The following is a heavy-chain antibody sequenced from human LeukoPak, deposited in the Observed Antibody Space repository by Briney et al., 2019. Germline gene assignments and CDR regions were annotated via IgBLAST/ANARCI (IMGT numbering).Heavy chain of an antibody. CDR3: ARHSPTRGGSWFDP. Sequence: SETLSLTCTVSGGSISSYYWSWIRQPPGKGLEWIGYIYYSGSTNYNPSLKSRVTISVDTSKNQFPLKLSSVTAADTAVYYCARHSPTRGGSWFDPWGQGTPVTVSS. CDR2: IYYSGST. J-gene: IGHJ5*02. CDR1: GGSISSYY. V-gene: IGHV4-59*08. D-gene: IGHD2-2*01.